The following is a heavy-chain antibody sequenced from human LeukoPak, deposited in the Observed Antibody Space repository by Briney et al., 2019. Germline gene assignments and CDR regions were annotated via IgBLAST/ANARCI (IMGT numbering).Heavy chain of an antibody. D-gene: IGHD2-2*01. Sequence: ASVNVSCKASGYNFTGYYMHWVRQAPGQGLEWMGWINPNSGGTNYAQKFQGRVTITADKSTSTAYMELNSLRSGETAVYYCARGVVCSSTSCYQLDYWGQGTLVTVSS. CDR3: ARGVVCSSTSCYQLDY. J-gene: IGHJ4*02. V-gene: IGHV1-2*02. CDR2: INPNSGGT. CDR1: GYNFTGYY.